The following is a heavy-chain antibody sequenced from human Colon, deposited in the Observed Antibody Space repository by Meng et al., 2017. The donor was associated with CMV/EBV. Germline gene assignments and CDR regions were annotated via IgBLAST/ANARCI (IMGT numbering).Heavy chain of an antibody. CDR1: KGTFTRYP. CDR3: ARVICGGDCYLDY. D-gene: IGHD2-21*02. V-gene: IGHV1-69*12. Sequence: QGQLEQLGAEVKKPGSWVTVSCKASKGTFTRYPISWVRQGPGQGFEWVGGIITISGTTDYAQKFQGRVTITADESTSTAYMKLSNLRSEDTAIYYCARVICGGDCYLDYWGRGTLVTVSS. J-gene: IGHJ4*02. CDR2: IITISGTT.